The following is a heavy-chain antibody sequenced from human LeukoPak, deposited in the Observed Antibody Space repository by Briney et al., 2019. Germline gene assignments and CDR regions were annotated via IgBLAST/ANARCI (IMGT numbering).Heavy chain of an antibody. J-gene: IGHJ6*03. Sequence: SETLSLTCTVSGGSISSYYWSWIRQPPGKGLKWSGYIYYSGSTSYSPPLRSRVTISVDTSKNQFSLKLSSVTAADTAVYYCAREASQKGAYYMDVWGKGTTVTISS. V-gene: IGHV4-59*12. CDR1: GGSISSYY. D-gene: IGHD3-16*01. CDR3: AREASQKGAYYMDV. CDR2: IYYSGST.